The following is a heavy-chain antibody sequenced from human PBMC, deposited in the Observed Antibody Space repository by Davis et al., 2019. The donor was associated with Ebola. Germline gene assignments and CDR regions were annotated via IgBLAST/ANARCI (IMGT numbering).Heavy chain of an antibody. D-gene: IGHD3-16*01. J-gene: IGHJ4*02. CDR1: GFSFSYYA. V-gene: IGHV3-23*01. CDR2: ISGGGGST. Sequence: PGGSLRLSCAASGFSFSYYAMSWVRQAPGKGLEWVSGISGGGGSTDYADSVKGRFTISRDNSKKMLYLQMNSLRAEGTAVYYCAKDTLMITFGGVSPHWGQGTLVTVSS. CDR3: AKDTLMITFGGVSPH.